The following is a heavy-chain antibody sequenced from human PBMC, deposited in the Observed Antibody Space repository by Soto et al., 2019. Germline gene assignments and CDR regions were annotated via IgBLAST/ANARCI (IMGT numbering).Heavy chain of an antibody. J-gene: IGHJ1*01. V-gene: IGHV3-30-3*01. CDR1: GFTFSSYA. CDR3: ARAKWGDSGSYYARTEYFQH. CDR2: ISYDGSNK. D-gene: IGHD1-26*01. Sequence: QVQLVESGGGVVQPGRSLRLSCAASGFTFSSYAMHWVRQAPGKGLEWVAVISYDGSNKYYADSVKGRFTISRDNSKNTLYLQMNSLRAEDTAVYYCARAKWGDSGSYYARTEYFQHWGQGTLVTVSS.